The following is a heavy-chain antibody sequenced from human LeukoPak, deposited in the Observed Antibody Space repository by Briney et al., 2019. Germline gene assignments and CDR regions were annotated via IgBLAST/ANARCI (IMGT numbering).Heavy chain of an antibody. D-gene: IGHD3-22*01. Sequence: KSGGSLRLSCAASGFTFSSCGMNWVRQAPGKGLEWVAFIRYDGTNKYYADSVKGRFTISRDNSKNTLYLQMNSLRAEDTAVFYCAKDLWYFDNTGYRYSFDYWGQGTLVTVSS. CDR2: IRYDGTNK. V-gene: IGHV3-30*02. CDR1: GFTFSSCG. CDR3: AKDLWYFDNTGYRYSFDY. J-gene: IGHJ4*02.